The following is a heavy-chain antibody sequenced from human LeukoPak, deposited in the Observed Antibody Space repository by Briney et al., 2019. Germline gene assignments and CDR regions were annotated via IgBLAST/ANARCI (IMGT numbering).Heavy chain of an antibody. Sequence: SETLSLTCTVSGDSIIGYYWSWLRQPPGKGLEWIGYIHYSGSSNYNPSLQSRVTISVDTSRGHFSLKLSSATAADTAVYYCARAIQLWSHFDYWGQGTLVTVSS. CDR3: ARAIQLWSHFDY. CDR1: GDSIIGYY. D-gene: IGHD5-18*01. J-gene: IGHJ4*02. CDR2: IHYSGSS. V-gene: IGHV4-59*01.